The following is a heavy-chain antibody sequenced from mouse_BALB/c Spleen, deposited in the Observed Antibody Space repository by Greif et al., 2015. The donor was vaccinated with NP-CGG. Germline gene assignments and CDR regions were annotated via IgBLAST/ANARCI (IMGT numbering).Heavy chain of an antibody. CDR1: GFTFSSFG. Sequence: EVQGVESGGGLVQPGGSRKLSCAASGFTFSSFGMHWVRQAPEKGLEWVAYISSGSSTIYYADTVKGRFTISRDNPKNTLFLQMTSLRSEDTAMYYCARSAGYGYDEGYAMDYWGQGTSVAVSS. J-gene: IGHJ4*01. V-gene: IGHV5-17*02. CDR3: ARSAGYGYDEGYAMDY. D-gene: IGHD2-2*01. CDR2: ISSGSSTI.